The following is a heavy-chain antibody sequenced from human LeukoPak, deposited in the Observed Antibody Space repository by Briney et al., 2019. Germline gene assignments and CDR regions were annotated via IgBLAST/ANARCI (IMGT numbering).Heavy chain of an antibody. CDR2: MKQDGSQK. V-gene: IGHV3-7*01. Sequence: GESLRLSCVASGFTFSMYWMTWFRQAPGKGLEWVANMKQDGSQKNYVDSVKGRFTISRDNAKKSLYLQMNSLRGEDTAVYYCARGGTYDIWGQGTRVTVSS. CDR1: GFTFSMYW. J-gene: IGHJ3*02. CDR3: ARGGTYDI.